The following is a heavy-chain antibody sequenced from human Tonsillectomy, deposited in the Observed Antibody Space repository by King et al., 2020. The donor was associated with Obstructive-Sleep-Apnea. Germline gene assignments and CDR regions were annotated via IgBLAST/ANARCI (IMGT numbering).Heavy chain of an antibody. Sequence: VTLKESGPVLVKPTETLPLTCTVSGFSLSNARMGVSWVRQPPGKALEWLAHIFSNDEKSYSTSLRIRLTITKDTSRSQVVLTMTNMDTVDTARYYCELKQKGDMATGYWGQGTLVTVSS. CDR3: ELKQKGDMATGY. D-gene: IGHD5-24*01. CDR1: GFSLSNARMG. J-gene: IGHJ4*02. V-gene: IGHV2-26*01. CDR2: IFSNDEK.